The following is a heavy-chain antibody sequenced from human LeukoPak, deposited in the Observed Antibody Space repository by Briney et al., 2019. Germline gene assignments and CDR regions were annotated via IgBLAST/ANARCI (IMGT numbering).Heavy chain of an antibody. CDR1: GASISHYY. CDR2: IHTSGGS. J-gene: IGHJ4*02. V-gene: IGHV4-4*09. CDR3: ARLGSYHDF. Sequence: SETLSLTCTVSGASISHYYWSWIRPTPAKGLEWMGHIHTSGGSTYYPSLKSRLTMSIDTSRNQLSPKLTSVTAADTAVYFCARLGSYHDFWGQGALVTVSS. D-gene: IGHD1-26*01.